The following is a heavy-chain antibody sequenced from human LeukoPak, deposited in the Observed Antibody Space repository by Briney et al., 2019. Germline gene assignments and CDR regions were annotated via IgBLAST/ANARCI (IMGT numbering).Heavy chain of an antibody. V-gene: IGHV3-23*01. J-gene: IGHJ4*02. D-gene: IGHD1-1*01. CDR2: ISGSGGST. CDR3: AKDLLEEEHYFDY. Sequence: PGGSLRLSCAASGFTFSSYAMSWVRQAPGKGLEWVSAISGSGGSTYYADSVKGRFTISRDNSKNTLYLRMNSLRAEDTAVYYCAKDLLEEEHYFDYWGQGTLVTVSS. CDR1: GFTFSSYA.